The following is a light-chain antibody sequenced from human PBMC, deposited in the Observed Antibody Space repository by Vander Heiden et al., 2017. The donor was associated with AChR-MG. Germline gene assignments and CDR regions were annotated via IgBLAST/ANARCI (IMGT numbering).Light chain of an antibody. Sequence: QSALTQPASVSGSPGQSLTIPCTGTGSDVGGYNSVSWYQQHSANVTKLMIYDVRNLPSGISDRFSGSKSGNTAALTISGLQTDDEADYYCCSYTSTSTLVFGGGTRLTVL. J-gene: IGLJ2*01. CDR1: GSDVGGYNS. CDR3: CSYTSTSTLV. CDR2: DVR. V-gene: IGLV2-14*03.